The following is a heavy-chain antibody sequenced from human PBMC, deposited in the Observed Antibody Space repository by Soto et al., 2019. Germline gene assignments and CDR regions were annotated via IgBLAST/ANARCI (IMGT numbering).Heavy chain of an antibody. CDR2: ISGSGANT. Sequence: EVQLLQSGGGLVKPGGSLGLSCVASGFTFSIYAMSWVRHVPGKGLEWISSISGSGANTWYAGSVQGRFIISRDNSKSTVSLHMSSLRVEDTAIYYCARDRDTFDSWGQGTLVTVSS. CDR1: GFTFSIYA. J-gene: IGHJ4*02. CDR3: ARDRDTFDS. D-gene: IGHD5-18*01. V-gene: IGHV3-23*01.